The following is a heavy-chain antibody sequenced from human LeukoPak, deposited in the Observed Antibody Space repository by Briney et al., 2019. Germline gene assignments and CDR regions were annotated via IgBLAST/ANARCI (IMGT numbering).Heavy chain of an antibody. V-gene: IGHV4-39*07. Sequence: SETLSLTCTVSGGSINSGSYYWGWIRQPPGSGLEWIGSIHHNGVTFYNPSLKTRATVSVDTSKNQFSLKLISVTAADTAVYYCAREDYGSGTYYMDVWGKGTTVTISS. D-gene: IGHD3-10*01. CDR1: GGSINSGSYY. J-gene: IGHJ6*03. CDR2: IHHNGVT. CDR3: AREDYGSGTYYMDV.